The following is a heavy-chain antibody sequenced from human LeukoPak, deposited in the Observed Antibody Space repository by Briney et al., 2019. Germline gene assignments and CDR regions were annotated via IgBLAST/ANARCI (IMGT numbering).Heavy chain of an antibody. CDR2: ISSSSSYI. D-gene: IGHD4-11*01. V-gene: IGHV3-21*01. J-gene: IGHJ4*02. CDR3: ARSVGGVATVLYFDY. CDR1: GFTFSSYS. Sequence: GGSLRLSCAASGFTFSSYSVNWVRQAPGKGLEWVSSISSSSSYIYYADSVKGRFTISRDNAKNSLYLEMNSLRAEDTAVYYCARSVGGVATVLYFDYWGQGTLVTVSS.